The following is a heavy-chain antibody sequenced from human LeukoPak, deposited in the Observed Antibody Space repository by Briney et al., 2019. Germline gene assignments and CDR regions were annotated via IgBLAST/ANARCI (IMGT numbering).Heavy chain of an antibody. CDR2: INHSGGT. Sequence: SETLSLTCAVYGGSFSGYYWSWIRQPPGKGLEWIGEINHSGGTNYNPSLKSRVTISVDTSKNQFSLKLSSVTAADTAVYYCARHQSMVRGIPKRWFDPWGQGTLVTVSS. CDR1: GGSFSGYY. V-gene: IGHV4-34*01. J-gene: IGHJ5*02. D-gene: IGHD3-10*01. CDR3: ARHQSMVRGIPKRWFDP.